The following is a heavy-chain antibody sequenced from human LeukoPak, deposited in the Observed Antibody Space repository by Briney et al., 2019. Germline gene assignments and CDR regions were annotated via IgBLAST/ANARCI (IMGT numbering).Heavy chain of an antibody. CDR1: GGSFSGHY. V-gene: IGHV4-34*01. Sequence: PSETLSLTCAVYGGSFSGHYWSWIRQPPGKGLEWIGEINHSGSTNYNPSLESRVTISVDTSKNQFSLKLSSVTAADTAVYYCARGKGIAVAGLDYWGQGTLVTVSS. D-gene: IGHD6-19*01. CDR2: INHSGST. CDR3: ARGKGIAVAGLDY. J-gene: IGHJ4*02.